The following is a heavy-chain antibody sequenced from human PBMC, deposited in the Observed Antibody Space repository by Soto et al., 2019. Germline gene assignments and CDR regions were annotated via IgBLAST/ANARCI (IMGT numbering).Heavy chain of an antibody. D-gene: IGHD3-10*01. J-gene: IGHJ5*02. CDR3: ARQYITMVRGVIIS. V-gene: IGHV4-31*03. Sequence: SETLSLTCTVSGGSISSGGYYWSWIRQHPGKGLEWIGYIYYSGSTYYNPSLKSRVTISVDTSKNQFSLKLSSVTAADTAVYYCARQYITMVRGVIISWGQGTLVTVSS. CDR1: GGSISSGGYY. CDR2: IYYSGST.